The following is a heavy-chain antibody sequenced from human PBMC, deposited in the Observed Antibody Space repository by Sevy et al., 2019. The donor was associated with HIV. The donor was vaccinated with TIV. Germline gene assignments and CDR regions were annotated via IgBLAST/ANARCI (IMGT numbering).Heavy chain of an antibody. J-gene: IGHJ4*02. CDR3: ATTKDYYESSGYPFDY. CDR2: FDPEDDEK. D-gene: IGHD5-12*01. CDR1: GRTLTQLS. Sequence: ASVKVSCKVSGRTLTQLSIHWVRQAPGKGLDWMGTFDPEDDEKIYAQKFQGRVTMTEDTSTDTAFMELSRLRSEDTAVFYCATTKDYYESSGYPFDYWGQGTLVTVSS. V-gene: IGHV1-24*01.